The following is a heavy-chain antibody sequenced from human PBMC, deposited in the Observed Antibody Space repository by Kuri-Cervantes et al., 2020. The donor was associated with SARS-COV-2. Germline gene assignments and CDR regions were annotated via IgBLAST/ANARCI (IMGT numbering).Heavy chain of an antibody. Sequence: SVKVSCKASGGTFSSYAISWVRQAPGQGLEWMGGIIPTFGIANYAQKFQGRVTITADKSTSTAYMELSSLRSEDTAVYYCARCEYSGYDLDTYFDFWGQGTLVTVSS. V-gene: IGHV1-69*10. J-gene: IGHJ4*02. D-gene: IGHD5-12*01. CDR2: IIPTFGIA. CDR1: GGTFSSYA. CDR3: ARCEYSGYDLDTYFDF.